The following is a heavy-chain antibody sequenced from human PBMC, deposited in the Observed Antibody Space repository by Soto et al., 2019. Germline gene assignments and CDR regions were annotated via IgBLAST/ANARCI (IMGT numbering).Heavy chain of an antibody. CDR1: GGSISSYH. CDR2: IYYSGST. J-gene: IGHJ4*02. CDR3: ARDLYYDSSGYRNGFDY. D-gene: IGHD3-22*01. Sequence: PSETLSLTCTVSGGSISSYHWSWIRQPPEKGLEWIGYIYYSGSTNYNPSLKSRVTISVDTSKNQFSLKLSSVTAADTAVYYCARDLYYDSSGYRNGFDYWGQGTLVTVSS. V-gene: IGHV4-59*01.